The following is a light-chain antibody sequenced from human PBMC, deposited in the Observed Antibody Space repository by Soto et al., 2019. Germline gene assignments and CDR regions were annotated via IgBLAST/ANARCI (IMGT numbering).Light chain of an antibody. V-gene: IGKV3D-15*01. CDR3: QQYNNWPLS. CDR1: QSVSSN. CDR2: GAS. Sequence: ETVMTQSPATLSVSPGERATLSCRASQSVSSNLAWYQQKPGQAPRLLIYGASIRATGIPARFSGSGSGTEFTLTISSLQSEDFAVYYCQQYNNWPLSFGQGTRLEIK. J-gene: IGKJ5*01.